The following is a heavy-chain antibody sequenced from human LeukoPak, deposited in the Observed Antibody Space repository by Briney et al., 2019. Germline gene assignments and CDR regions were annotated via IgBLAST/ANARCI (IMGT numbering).Heavy chain of an antibody. CDR1: GGSISSYY. D-gene: IGHD2-15*01. CDR3: ARWGYCSGGSCYNWSDP. Sequence: PSETLSLTCTVSGGSISSYYWSWIRQPAGKGLEWIGRIYTSGSTNYNPSLKSRVTMSVDTSKNQFSLKLSSVTAADTAVYYCARWGYCSGGSCYNWSDPWGQGTLVTVSS. V-gene: IGHV4-4*07. J-gene: IGHJ5*02. CDR2: IYTSGST.